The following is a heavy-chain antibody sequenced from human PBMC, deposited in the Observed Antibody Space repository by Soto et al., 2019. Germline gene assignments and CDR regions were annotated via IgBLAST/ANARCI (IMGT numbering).Heavy chain of an antibody. D-gene: IGHD1-1*01. Sequence: SETLSLTCTVSGASISGFYWSWIRKSAGKGLEWIGRIYATGTTDYNPSLKSRVMMSVDTSKKQFSLKLRSVTAADTAVYYSVRDGTKTLRDWFDPWGQGISVTVSS. V-gene: IGHV4-4*07. CDR2: IYATGTT. J-gene: IGHJ5*02. CDR1: GASISGFY. CDR3: VRDGTKTLRDWFDP.